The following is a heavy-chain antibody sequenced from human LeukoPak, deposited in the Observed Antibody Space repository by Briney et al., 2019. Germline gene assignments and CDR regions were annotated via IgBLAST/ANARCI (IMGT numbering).Heavy chain of an antibody. CDR3: ARSLGLSSSDTAMVLGDY. CDR2: INPNSGGT. Sequence: GASVKVSCKASGGTFSSYAISWVRQAPGQGLEWMGWINPNSGGTNYAQKFQGWVTMTRDTSISTAYMELSRLRSDDTAVYYCARSLGLSSSDTAMVLGDYWGQGTLVTVSS. CDR1: GGTFSSYA. V-gene: IGHV1-2*04. D-gene: IGHD5-18*01. J-gene: IGHJ4*02.